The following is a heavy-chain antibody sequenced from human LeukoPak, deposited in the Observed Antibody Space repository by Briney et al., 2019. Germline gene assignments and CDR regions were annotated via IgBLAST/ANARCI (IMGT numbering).Heavy chain of an antibody. CDR3: AREIVVVVAATRVYYGMDV. D-gene: IGHD2-15*01. V-gene: IGHV3-30*03. CDR1: GFTFSSYG. J-gene: IGHJ6*02. CDR2: ISYDGSNK. Sequence: GGSLRLSCAASGFTFSSYGMHWVRQAPGKGLEWVAVISYDGSNKYYADSVKGRFTISRDNSKNTLYLQMNSLRSEDTAVYYCAREIVVVVAATRVYYGMDVWGQGTTVTVSS.